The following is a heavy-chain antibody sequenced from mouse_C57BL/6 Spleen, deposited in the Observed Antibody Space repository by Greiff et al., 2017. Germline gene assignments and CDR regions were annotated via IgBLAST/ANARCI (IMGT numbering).Heavy chain of an antibody. Sequence: QVQLQQPGAELVRPGSSVKLSCKASGYTFTSYWMDWVKQRPGQGLEWIGNIYPSDSETHYNQKFKDKATLTVDKSSSTAYMQLSSLTSEDSAVYYCARRDYDGSSYEYFDYWGQGTTLTVSS. CDR3: ARRDYDGSSYEYFDY. V-gene: IGHV1-61*01. CDR1: GYTFTSYW. D-gene: IGHD1-1*01. CDR2: IYPSDSET. J-gene: IGHJ2*01.